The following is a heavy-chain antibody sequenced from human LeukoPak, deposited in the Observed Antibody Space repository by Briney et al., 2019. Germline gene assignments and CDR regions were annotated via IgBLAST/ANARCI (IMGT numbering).Heavy chain of an antibody. J-gene: IGHJ4*02. CDR2: ISAYNGNT. Sequence: ASVKVSCKASGYRFTSYGITWVRQAPGQGLEWMGWISAYNGNTNYAQKLQGRVTMTTDTSMSTAYMELRSLRSDDAAVYYCGRVPSTLFDFWSAYLIDYWGQGTLVTVSS. V-gene: IGHV1-18*01. CDR3: GRVPSTLFDFWSAYLIDY. D-gene: IGHD3-3*01. CDR1: GYRFTSYG.